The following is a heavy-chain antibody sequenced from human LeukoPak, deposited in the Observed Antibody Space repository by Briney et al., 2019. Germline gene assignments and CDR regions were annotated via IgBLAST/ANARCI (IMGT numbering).Heavy chain of an antibody. CDR1: GFTFSSYA. CDR3: ARDGSLIGYSYGYSFDY. J-gene: IGHJ4*02. V-gene: IGHV3-30*04. D-gene: IGHD5-18*01. Sequence: GGSLRLSCAASGFTFSSYAMHWVRQAPGKGLEWVAVISYDGSNKYYADSVKGRFTISRDNSKNTLYLQMNSLRAEDTAVYYCARDGSLIGYSYGYSFDYWGQGTLVTVSS. CDR2: ISYDGSNK.